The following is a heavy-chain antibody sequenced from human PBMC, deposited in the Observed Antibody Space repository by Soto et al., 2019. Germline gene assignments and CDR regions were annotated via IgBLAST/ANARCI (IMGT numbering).Heavy chain of an antibody. J-gene: IGHJ5*02. CDR2: ISGHGDET. D-gene: IGHD3-10*01. V-gene: IGHV3-23*01. CDR1: GFTFGHSA. CDR3: AKGGHYSAFDP. Sequence: EVHLLESGGGLLQPGGSLRLSCVTSGFTFGHSAKTWVRQAPGKGLEWVSTISGHGDETFYADSVKGRFIISGDSYRNTVYLQMKSLRTDDTAVYYCAKGGHYSAFDPWGQGVLVTVSS.